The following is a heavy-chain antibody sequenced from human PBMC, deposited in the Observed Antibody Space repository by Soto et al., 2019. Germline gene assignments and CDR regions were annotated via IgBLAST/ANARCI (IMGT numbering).Heavy chain of an antibody. CDR3: ARVSWREKYGMDV. CDR2: ITFSGNTV. J-gene: IGHJ6*02. CDR1: GFTFSDSY. V-gene: IGHV3-11*01. Sequence: GGSLRLSCAASGFTFSDSYMSWIRQAPGKGLEWISYITFSGNTVYYADSLKGRFTISRDNAKNSLYLQMNRLRAEDTAVYYCARVSWREKYGMDVWGQGTRVTVSS.